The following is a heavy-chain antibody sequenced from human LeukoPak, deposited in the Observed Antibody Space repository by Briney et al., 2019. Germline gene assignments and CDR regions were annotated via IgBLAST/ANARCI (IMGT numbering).Heavy chain of an antibody. J-gene: IGHJ3*02. CDR2: ISYDGSNK. D-gene: IGHD2-2*01. CDR1: GFTFSSYG. CDR3: AKDYGSLVYCSSTSCPPSGAFDI. Sequence: PGGSLRLSCAASGFTFSSYGMHWVRQAPGKGLEWVAVISYDGSNKYYADSVKGRFTISRDNSKNTLYLQMNSLRAEDTAVYYCAKDYGSLVYCSSTSCPPSGAFDIWGQGTMVTVSS. V-gene: IGHV3-30*18.